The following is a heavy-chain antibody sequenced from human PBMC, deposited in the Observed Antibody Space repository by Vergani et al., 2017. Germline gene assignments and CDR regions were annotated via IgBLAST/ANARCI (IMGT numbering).Heavy chain of an antibody. V-gene: IGHV2-5*01. J-gene: IGHJ4*02. CDR3: ARGYYDFWSGYSPYYFDY. CDR1: GFSLSTSGVG. Sequence: QITLKESGPTLVKPTQTLTLTCTFSGFSLSTSGVGVGWIRQPPGKALECLALIYWNDDKRYSPSLKSRLTITKDTSKNQVVLTMTNMDPVDTATYYCARGYYDFWSGYSPYYFDYWGQGTLVTVSS. D-gene: IGHD3-3*01. CDR2: IYWNDDK.